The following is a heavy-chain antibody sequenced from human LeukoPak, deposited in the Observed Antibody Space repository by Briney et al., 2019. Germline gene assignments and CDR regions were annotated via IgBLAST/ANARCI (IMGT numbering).Heavy chain of an antibody. D-gene: IGHD2-2*01. Sequence: PGGSLRLSCEASGFSFSAYSMSWVRQAPGKGLEWISYIRSSSTTIYYAGSVKGRFTISRDNAENSVYLQMNSLRVEDTAVYFCARDSRSHCGTDACYGPYFDYWGQGILVAVSS. CDR3: ARDSRSHCGTDACYGPYFDY. CDR2: IRSSSTTI. V-gene: IGHV3-48*01. J-gene: IGHJ4*02. CDR1: GFSFSAYS.